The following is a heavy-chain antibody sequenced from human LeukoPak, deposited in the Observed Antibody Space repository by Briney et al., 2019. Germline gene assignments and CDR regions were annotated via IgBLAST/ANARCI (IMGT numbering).Heavy chain of an antibody. CDR2: LSYDGYDK. CDR3: ARDRRHHFDY. Sequence: GSLRLSCAASGFTFSSYAMHWVRQAPGKGLEWVAVLSYDGYDKYYADSVKGRFTISRDNSKNTLYLQMNSLRAEDTALYYCARDRRHHFDYWGQGTLVTVSS. J-gene: IGHJ4*02. CDR1: GFTFSSYA. V-gene: IGHV3-30-3*01.